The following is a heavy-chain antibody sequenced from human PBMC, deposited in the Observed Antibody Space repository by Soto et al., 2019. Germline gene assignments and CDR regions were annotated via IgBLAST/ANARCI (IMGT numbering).Heavy chain of an antibody. J-gene: IGHJ4*02. V-gene: IGHV1-2*04. D-gene: IGHD3-3*01. CDR2: INPNSGGT. CDR3: ARGGYDFWSSYHIYYLDV. Sequence: GASVKVSCKASGYTFTGYSMHWVRQAPGQGLEWMGWINPNSGGTNYAQKFQGWVTMTRDTSISTAYMELSRLRSDDTAVYYCARGGYDFWSSYHIYYLDVWGQGTLVTVSS. CDR1: GYTFTGYS.